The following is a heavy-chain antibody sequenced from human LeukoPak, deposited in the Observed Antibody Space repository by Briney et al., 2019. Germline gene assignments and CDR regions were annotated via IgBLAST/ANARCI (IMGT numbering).Heavy chain of an antibody. CDR2: INPNSGGT. CDR3: ARNTGYSSSWYWFDP. Sequence: ASVKVSCKASGYTFTGYYMYWVRQAPGQGLEWMGWINPNSGGTNYAQKFQGRVTMTRDTSISTAYMELSRLRSDDMAVYYCARNTGYSSSWYWFDPWGQGTLVTVSS. D-gene: IGHD6-13*01. V-gene: IGHV1-2*02. J-gene: IGHJ5*02. CDR1: GYTFTGYY.